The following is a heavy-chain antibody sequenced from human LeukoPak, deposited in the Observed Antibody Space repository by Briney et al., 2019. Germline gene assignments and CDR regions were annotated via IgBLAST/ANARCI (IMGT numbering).Heavy chain of an antibody. CDR3: ARASIWFGELWRFDP. V-gene: IGHV4-4*07. J-gene: IGHJ5*02. Sequence: SETLSLTCTVSGGSMSTYYWSWIRQPAGKGLEWIGRIYTSGSTDYNPSLQSRVTMSVDTSKNQFSLKLSSVTAADTAVYYCARASIWFGELWRFDPWGQGTLVTAS. CDR2: IYTSGST. D-gene: IGHD3-10*01. CDR1: GGSMSTYY.